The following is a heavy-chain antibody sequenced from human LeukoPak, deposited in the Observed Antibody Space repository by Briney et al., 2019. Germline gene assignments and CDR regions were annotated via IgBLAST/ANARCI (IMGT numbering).Heavy chain of an antibody. CDR3: ARLKDDVTKFDY. CDR1: GFSFSRYW. J-gene: IGHJ4*02. CDR2: INQDVSRI. Sequence: GGSLRLSCAGSGFSFSRYWMAWVRQAPGKGLEWVASINQDVSRIHYVDSVKGRFAISRDNAKNSLFLQMNSLRVEDTAVYFCARLKDDVTKFDYWGQGTLVTVSS. V-gene: IGHV3-7*01. D-gene: IGHD2-8*01.